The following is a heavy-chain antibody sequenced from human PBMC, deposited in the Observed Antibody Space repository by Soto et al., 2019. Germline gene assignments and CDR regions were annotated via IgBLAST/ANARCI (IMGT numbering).Heavy chain of an antibody. CDR2: IYLGVSGT. CDR3: ARQIYDFWSRYYTEYYFDY. V-gene: IGHV5-51*01. J-gene: IGHJ4*02. Sequence: PGESLKISCNGSGYSSNSYWIGWVRQMPGKGLEWMGVIYLGVSGTRYRQSFQGQVTLSADKSISTAYLQWSSRKASDTAMYYCARQIYDFWSRYYTEYYFDYWGQGNLVTVSS. CDR1: GYSSNSYW. D-gene: IGHD3-3*01.